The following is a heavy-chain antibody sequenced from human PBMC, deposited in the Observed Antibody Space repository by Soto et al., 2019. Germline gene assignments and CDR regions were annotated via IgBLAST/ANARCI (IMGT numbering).Heavy chain of an antibody. CDR1: GGSVSSGSYY. CDR2: IYYSGST. V-gene: IGHV4-61*01. Sequence: PSETLSLTCTVSGGSVSSGSYYWSWIRQPPGKGLEWIGYIYYSGSTNYNPSLKSRVTISVDTSKNQFSLKLSSVTAADTDVYSCQRANAGYDFGGFDTWGQGTLVTVSS. J-gene: IGHJ5*02. D-gene: IGHD5-12*01. CDR3: QRANAGYDFGGFDT.